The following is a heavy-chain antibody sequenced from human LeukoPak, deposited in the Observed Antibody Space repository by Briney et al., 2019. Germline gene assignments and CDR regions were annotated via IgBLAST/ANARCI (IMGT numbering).Heavy chain of an antibody. D-gene: IGHD3-22*01. Sequence: PGGSLRLSCAASGFTFSSYSMNWVRQAPGKGLEWVSSISSSSSYIYYADSAKGRFTISRDNAKNSLYLQMNSLRAEDTAVYYCARGMVITTALVDYWGQGTLVTVSS. CDR3: ARGMVITTALVDY. V-gene: IGHV3-21*01. J-gene: IGHJ4*02. CDR1: GFTFSSYS. CDR2: ISSSSSYI.